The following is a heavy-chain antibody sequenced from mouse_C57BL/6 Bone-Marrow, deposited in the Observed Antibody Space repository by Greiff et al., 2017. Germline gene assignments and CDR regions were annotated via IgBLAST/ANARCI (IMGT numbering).Heavy chain of an antibody. J-gene: IGHJ2*01. V-gene: IGHV14-4*01. CDR2: IDPENGDT. Sequence: VQLQQSGAELVRPGASVKLSCTASGFNIKDDYMHWVKQRPEQGLEWIGWIDPENGDTEYASKFQGKATITADTSSNTAYLQLSSLTSEATAVYYCTHYYGSSYFDYWGQGTTLTVSS. CDR3: THYYGSSYFDY. CDR1: GFNIKDDY. D-gene: IGHD1-1*01.